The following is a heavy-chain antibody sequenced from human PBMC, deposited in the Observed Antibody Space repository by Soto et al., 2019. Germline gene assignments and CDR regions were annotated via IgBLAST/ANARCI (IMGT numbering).Heavy chain of an antibody. CDR3: AKQDFWRGVIDL. Sequence: QVQLVESGGGVVQPGRSLRLSCAASGFTFSSYGMHWVRQAPGKGLEWVAVISYDGSNKYYADSVKGRFTISRDNSKNTLYLQMNSLRAEDTAVYYCAKQDFWRGVIDLWSRGTLVTVSS. CDR1: GFTFSSYG. CDR2: ISYDGSNK. V-gene: IGHV3-30*18. D-gene: IGHD3-3*01. J-gene: IGHJ2*01.